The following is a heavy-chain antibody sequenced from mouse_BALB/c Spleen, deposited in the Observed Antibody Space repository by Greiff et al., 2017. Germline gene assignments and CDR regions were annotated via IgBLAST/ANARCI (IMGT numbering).Heavy chain of an antibody. CDR3: ARYYGSSWYFDV. V-gene: IGHV5-9-4*01. CDR1: GFTFSSYA. D-gene: IGHD1-1*01. Sequence: EVMLVESGGGLVKPGGSLKLSCAASGFTFSSYAMSWVRQSPEKRLEWVAEISSGGSYTYYPDTVTGRFTISRDNAKNTLYLEMSSLRSEDTAMYYCARYYGSSWYFDVWGAGTTVTVSS. CDR2: ISSGGSYT. J-gene: IGHJ1*01.